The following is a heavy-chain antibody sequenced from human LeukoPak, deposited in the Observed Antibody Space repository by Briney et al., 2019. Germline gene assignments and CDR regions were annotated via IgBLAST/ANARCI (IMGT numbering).Heavy chain of an antibody. J-gene: IGHJ5*02. CDR3: ARVTSIAAAPLAFDP. CDR1: GFTVSSNY. D-gene: IGHD6-13*01. Sequence: GGSLRLSCAASGFTVSSNYMSWVRQAPGKGLDWVSVIYSGGSTYYADSVKGRFTISRDNSKNTLYLQMNSLRVEDTVVYYCARVTSIAAAPLAFDPWGQGTLVTVSS. V-gene: IGHV3-66*01. CDR2: IYSGGST.